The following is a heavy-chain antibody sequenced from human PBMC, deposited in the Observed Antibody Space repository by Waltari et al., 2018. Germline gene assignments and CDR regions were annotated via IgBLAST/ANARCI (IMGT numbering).Heavy chain of an antibody. CDR1: GGTFSSYA. Sequence: QVQLVQSGAEVKKPGSSVKVSCKASGGTFSSYAISWVRQAPGQGLEWMGGVIPIFGTANYAQKFQGRVTITTDESTSTAYMELSSLRSEDTAVYYCARGGGDGYRTADLGAFDIWGQGTMVTVSS. D-gene: IGHD5-12*01. V-gene: IGHV1-69*05. J-gene: IGHJ3*02. CDR2: VIPIFGTA. CDR3: ARGGGDGYRTADLGAFDI.